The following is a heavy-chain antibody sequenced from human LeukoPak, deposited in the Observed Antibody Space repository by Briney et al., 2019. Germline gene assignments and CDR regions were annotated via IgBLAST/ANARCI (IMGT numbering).Heavy chain of an antibody. D-gene: IGHD4-17*01. V-gene: IGHV4-59*08. CDR2: IYYSGST. Sequence: SEALSLTCTVSGGSMTSSYWTWIRQPPGKGLEWIGYIYYSGSTDYNPSLKSRVTISIDTSKNQFSLNLSSVTAADTAVYYCARRADHGDYGHWFDPWGQGILVTVSS. CDR1: GGSMTSSY. CDR3: ARRADHGDYGHWFDP. J-gene: IGHJ5*02.